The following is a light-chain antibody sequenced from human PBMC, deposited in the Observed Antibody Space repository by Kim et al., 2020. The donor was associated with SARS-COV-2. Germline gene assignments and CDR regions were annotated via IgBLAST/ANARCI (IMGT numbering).Light chain of an antibody. CDR3: QQYDNLPFT. CDR2: VAS. J-gene: IGKJ3*01. V-gene: IGKV1-33*01. CDR1: QDISNY. Sequence: DIQMTQSPSSLSASVGDRVTITSQASQDISNYLNWYQQKPGKAPKLLIYVASNLETGVPSRFSGSGSGTDFTFTISSLQPEDIATYYCQQYDNLPFTFGPGTKVDIK.